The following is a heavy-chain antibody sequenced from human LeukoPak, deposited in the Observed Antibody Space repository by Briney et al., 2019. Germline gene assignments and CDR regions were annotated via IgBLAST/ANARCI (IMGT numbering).Heavy chain of an antibody. J-gene: IGHJ3*02. CDR2: ISSSSSTI. D-gene: IGHD1-7*01. Sequence: GGSLRLSCAASGFTFSSYSMNWVRQAPGKGLEWVSYISSSSSTIYYADSVKGRFTISRDNAKNSLYLQMNSLRDEDTAVYYCARDSEGRNWNLLIHAFDIWGQGTMVTVSS. V-gene: IGHV3-48*02. CDR1: GFTFSSYS. CDR3: ARDSEGRNWNLLIHAFDI.